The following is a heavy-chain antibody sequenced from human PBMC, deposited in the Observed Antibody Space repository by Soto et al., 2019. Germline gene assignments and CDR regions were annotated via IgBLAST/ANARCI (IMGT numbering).Heavy chain of an antibody. CDR3: ARDQGSGSYSLYYGMDV. D-gene: IGHD3-10*01. CDR2: IIPIFGTA. J-gene: IGHJ6*04. V-gene: IGHV1-69*13. Sequence: SVKVSCKASGGTFSSYAISWVRQAPGQGLEWMGGIIPIFGTANYAQKFQGRVTITADESTSTAYMELSSLRSEDTAVYYCARDQGSGSYSLYYGMDVWGKGTTVTVSS. CDR1: GGTFSSYA.